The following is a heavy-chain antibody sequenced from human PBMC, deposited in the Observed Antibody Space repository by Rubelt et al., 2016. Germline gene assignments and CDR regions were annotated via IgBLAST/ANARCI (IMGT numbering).Heavy chain of an antibody. CDR2: ISGSSGST. CDR1: GFTFSAYA. D-gene: IGHD1-26*01. CDR3: AKDRGGSYYAGHY. V-gene: IGHV3-23*01. Sequence: EVQLLESGGGLVQPGGSLRLSCAASGFTFSAYAMTWVRQAPGKGLEWVSHISGSSGSTYYADPVKGRFTISRDNSRNILYLQMNSVRGEDTAVYYCAKDRGGSYYAGHYWGQGTLVTVSS. J-gene: IGHJ4*02.